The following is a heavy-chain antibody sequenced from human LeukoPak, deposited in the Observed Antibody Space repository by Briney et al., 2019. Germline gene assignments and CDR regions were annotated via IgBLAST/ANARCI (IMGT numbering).Heavy chain of an antibody. V-gene: IGHV3-23*01. Sequence: GGSLRLSCAASGFTFNNYAMSWVRQAPGKGLEWVSTVSGSGAIAYYTDSDKGRFTISRDNSKNTLYLQMNSLRAEDMAVYYCAKDGGQGADYWGQGTLVSVSS. J-gene: IGHJ4*02. CDR3: AKDGGQGADY. D-gene: IGHD3-10*01. CDR2: VSGSGAIA. CDR1: GFTFNNYA.